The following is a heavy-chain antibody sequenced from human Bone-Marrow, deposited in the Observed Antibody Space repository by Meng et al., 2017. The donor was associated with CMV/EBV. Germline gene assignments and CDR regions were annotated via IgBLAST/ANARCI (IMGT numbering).Heavy chain of an antibody. CDR1: GYTFTSYG. D-gene: IGHD2-15*01. J-gene: IGHJ6*02. CDR3: AREELGGPASGMDV. CDR2: ISAYNGNT. V-gene: IGHV1-18*01. Sequence: ASVKVSCKASGYTFTSYGISWVRQAPGQGLEWMGWISAYNGNTNYAQKLQGRVTMTRDTSISTAYMELTRLRSDDTAVYYCAREELGGPASGMDVWGQGTTVTVSS.